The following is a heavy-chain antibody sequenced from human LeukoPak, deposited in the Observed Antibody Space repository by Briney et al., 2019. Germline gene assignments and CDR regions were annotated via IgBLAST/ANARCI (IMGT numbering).Heavy chain of an antibody. CDR1: GFTFSDYG. CDR3: ARGPFTSISRYFDY. CDR2: ISTTSGYI. V-gene: IGHV3-21*01. Sequence: GGSLRLSCAASGFTFSDYGMSWVRQAPGKGLEWVSSISTTSGYIYYADSVKGRFTISRGNAKNSLYLQMNSLRAEDTAVYYCARGPFTSISRYFDYWGQGTLVTVSS. J-gene: IGHJ4*02. D-gene: IGHD2-2*01.